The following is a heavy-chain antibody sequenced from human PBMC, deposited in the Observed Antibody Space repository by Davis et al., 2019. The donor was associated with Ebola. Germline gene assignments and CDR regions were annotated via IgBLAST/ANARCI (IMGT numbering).Heavy chain of an antibody. CDR2: MNYRGHF. Sequence: SETLSLTCTVSGGSISSYYWSWIRQPAGKGLEWIGYMNYRGHFNSNPSLGGRVTISVDKSKKQCSLKMSSVTAADTAVYYCAAYRWNTWFAPWGQGTLVTVSS. D-gene: IGHD3-16*02. V-gene: IGHV4-59*03. J-gene: IGHJ5*02. CDR3: AAYRWNTWFAP. CDR1: GGSISSYY.